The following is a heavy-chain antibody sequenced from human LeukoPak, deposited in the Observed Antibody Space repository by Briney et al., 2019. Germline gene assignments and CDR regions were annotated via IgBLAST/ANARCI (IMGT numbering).Heavy chain of an antibody. V-gene: IGHV4-34*01. CDR3: ARMYSSGWYSGY. CDR1: GGSFSGYY. D-gene: IGHD6-19*01. Sequence: SETLSLTCAVYGGSFSGYYWSWIRQPPGKGLEWIGEINHSGSTNYNPSLKSRVTISLDTSKNQFSLKLSSVTAADTAVYYCARMYSSGWYSGYWGQGTLVTVSS. J-gene: IGHJ4*02. CDR2: INHSGST.